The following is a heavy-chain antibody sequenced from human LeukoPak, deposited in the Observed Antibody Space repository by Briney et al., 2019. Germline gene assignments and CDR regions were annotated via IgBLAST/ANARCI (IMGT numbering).Heavy chain of an antibody. D-gene: IGHD6-13*01. Sequence: GGSLRLSCAASGFTFNNHWMSWVRQAPGKGLEWVANIRHDGSDKKYVDSVKGRFTISRDNAENLPFLQMNSLRAEDTAVYYCARRITIAAAGWGYGMDVWGQGTTVTVSS. CDR3: ARRITIAAAGWGYGMDV. V-gene: IGHV3-7*03. J-gene: IGHJ6*02. CDR1: GFTFNNHW. CDR2: IRHDGSDK.